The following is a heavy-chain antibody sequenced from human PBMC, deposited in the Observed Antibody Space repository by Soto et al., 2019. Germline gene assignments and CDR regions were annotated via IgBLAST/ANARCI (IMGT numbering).Heavy chain of an antibody. Sequence: GSLRLSCAASGFTFSDHYMDWVRQGPGKGLEWVGRSRNKANSYTTEYAASVKGRFTVSRDDSKDTLYLQMNSLKIEDSAVYYCLGTPQRGSGTYHFHYWGQGTLVTVSS. V-gene: IGHV3-72*01. CDR2: SRNKANSYTT. CDR3: LGTPQRGSGTYHFHY. CDR1: GFTFSDHY. D-gene: IGHD3-10*01. J-gene: IGHJ4*02.